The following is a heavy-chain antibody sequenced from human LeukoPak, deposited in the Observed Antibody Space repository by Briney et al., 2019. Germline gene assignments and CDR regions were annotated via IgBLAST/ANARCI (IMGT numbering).Heavy chain of an antibody. CDR2: IYYSGST. V-gene: IGHV4-59*01. J-gene: IGHJ4*02. D-gene: IGHD5-24*01. CDR3: ARSHDRDGYNQPPSH. CDR1: GGSISSYY. Sequence: SETLSLTCTVSGGSISSYYWSWIRQPPGKGLEWIGYIYYSGSTNYNPSLKSRVTISVDTSKNQFSLKLSSVTAADTAVYYCARSHDRDGYNQPPSHWGQGTLVTASS.